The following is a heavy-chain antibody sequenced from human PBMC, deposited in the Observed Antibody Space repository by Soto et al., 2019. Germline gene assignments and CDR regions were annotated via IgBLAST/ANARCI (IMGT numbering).Heavy chain of an antibody. CDR2: IYHSGST. CDR3: ARLNTMVRGVITHFDY. V-gene: IGHV4-30-2*03. Sequence: SETLSLTCAVSGGSISSGGYSWSWIRQPPGKGLEGIGYIYHSGSTYYNPSLKSRVTISVDTSKDQFSLKLSSVTAADTAVYYCARLNTMVRGVITHFDYWGQGTLVTVSS. CDR1: GGSISSGGYS. D-gene: IGHD3-10*01. J-gene: IGHJ4*02.